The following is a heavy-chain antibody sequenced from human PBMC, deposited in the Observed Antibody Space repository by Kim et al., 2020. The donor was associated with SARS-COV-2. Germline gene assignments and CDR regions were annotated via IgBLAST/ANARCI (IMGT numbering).Heavy chain of an antibody. V-gene: IGHV3-53*01. Sequence: GGSLRLSCAASGFTVSNYYMSWVRQAPGKGLEWVSVIYVGGSTYYADSVKGRFTLTRDNSKNTLYLQMNSLRIDDTAVYYCARQGWNWAFDYRVQGTLLTLS. CDR2: IYVGGST. J-gene: IGHJ4*02. CDR3: ARQGWNWAFDY. D-gene: IGHD1-7*01. CDR1: GFTVSNYY.